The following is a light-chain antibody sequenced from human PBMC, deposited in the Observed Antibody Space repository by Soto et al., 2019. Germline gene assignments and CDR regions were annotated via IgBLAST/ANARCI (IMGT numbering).Light chain of an antibody. CDR2: AAS. CDR1: QSVSGK. CDR3: QQYANWPPVI. J-gene: IGKJ4*01. Sequence: ETVMTQSPATLSVSPGERVTLSCRASQSVSGKVAWYQQKPGQPPSLLIYAASTRATGVPARFSGSGSGTEFTLTITSLQSEDFAVYCCQQYANWPPVIFGGGTKVEIK. V-gene: IGKV3-15*01.